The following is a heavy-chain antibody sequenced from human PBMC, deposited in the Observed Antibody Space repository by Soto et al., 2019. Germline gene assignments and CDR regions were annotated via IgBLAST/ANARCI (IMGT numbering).Heavy chain of an antibody. J-gene: IGHJ6*02. CDR3: ARDFSLASSHSSYYYYGMDV. CDR1: GYTFTGYY. V-gene: IGHV1-2*04. Sequence: ASVKVSCKASGYTFTGYYMHWVRQAPGQGLEWMGWINPNSGGTNYAQKFQGWVTMTRDTSISTAYMELSRLRSDDTAVYYCARDFSLASSHSSYYYYGMDVWGQGTTVTVSS. CDR2: INPNSGGT. D-gene: IGHD5-18*01.